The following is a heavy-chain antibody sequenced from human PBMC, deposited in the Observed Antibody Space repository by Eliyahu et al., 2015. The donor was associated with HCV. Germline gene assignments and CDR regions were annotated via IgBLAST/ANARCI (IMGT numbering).Heavy chain of an antibody. D-gene: IGHD3-22*01. CDR2: IRSKANSYAT. J-gene: IGHJ4*02. V-gene: IGHV3-73*01. Sequence: EVQLVESGGGLVQPGGSLXLSCAAXGFTFXGSAMHWVRQASGKGLEWVGRIRSKANSYATAYAASVKGRFTISRDDSKNTAYLQMNSLKTEDTAVYYCTSEYYYDSSGYYYFDYWGQGTLVTVSS. CDR3: TSEYYYDSSGYYYFDY. CDR1: GFTFXGSA.